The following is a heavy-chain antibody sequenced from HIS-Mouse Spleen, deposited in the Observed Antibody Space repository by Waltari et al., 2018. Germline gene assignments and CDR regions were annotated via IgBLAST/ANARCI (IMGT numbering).Heavy chain of an antibody. CDR1: GGTFSSYA. D-gene: IGHD1-26*01. J-gene: IGHJ6*02. Sequence: QVQLVQSGAEVKKPGSSVKVSCKASGGTFSSYAISWVRQAPGQGLEWMGEIIPICGTANNAQNFQGRVTITATESASTAYMELSSLRSEDTAVYYCAGGFSGSYYYYYGMDVWGQGTTVTVSS. CDR3: AGGFSGSYYYYYGMDV. V-gene: IGHV1-69*01. CDR2: IIPICGTA.